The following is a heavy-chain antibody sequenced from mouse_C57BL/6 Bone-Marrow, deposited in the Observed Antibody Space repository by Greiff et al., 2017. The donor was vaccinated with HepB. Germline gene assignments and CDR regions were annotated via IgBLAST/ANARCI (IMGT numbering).Heavy chain of an antibody. Sequence: QVQLQQSGPGLVAPSQSLSITCTVSGFSLTSYAISWVRQPPGKGLEWLGVIWTGGGTNYNSALKSRLSISKDNSKSQVFLKMNSLQTDDTARYYCARDGNYGNRYHWYFDVWGTGTTVTVSS. V-gene: IGHV2-9-1*01. CDR2: IWTGGGT. CDR1: GFSLTSYA. J-gene: IGHJ1*03. CDR3: ARDGNYGNRYHWYFDV. D-gene: IGHD1-1*01.